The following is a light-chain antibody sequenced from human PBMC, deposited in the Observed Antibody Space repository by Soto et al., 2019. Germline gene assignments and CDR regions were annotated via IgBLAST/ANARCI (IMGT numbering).Light chain of an antibody. Sequence: EIVMTQSPATLSVSPGERATLSFRASQSVSSDLAWYQQKPGQAPRLLIYDASTRATATPERFSGSGSGTDFTLTISRLEPEDFAVYYCHQYDTIVQTFGQGTKVDI. V-gene: IGKV3D-15*01. CDR3: HQYDTIVQT. CDR2: DAS. J-gene: IGKJ1*01. CDR1: QSVSSD.